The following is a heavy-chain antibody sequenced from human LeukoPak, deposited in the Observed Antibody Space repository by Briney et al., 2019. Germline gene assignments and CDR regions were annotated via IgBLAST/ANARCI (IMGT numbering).Heavy chain of an antibody. Sequence: ASVKVSCKASGYNFTDYYMHWVRQAPGQGLEWMGWINLNNGDIKSAQKFQGRVTMTRDTSITTVYMEVSWLTSDDTAIYYCARADRLHGGPYLIGPWGQGTLVTVSS. CDR3: ARADRLHGGPYLIGP. D-gene: IGHD2-21*01. V-gene: IGHV1-2*02. J-gene: IGHJ5*02. CDR1: GYNFTDYY. CDR2: INLNNGDI.